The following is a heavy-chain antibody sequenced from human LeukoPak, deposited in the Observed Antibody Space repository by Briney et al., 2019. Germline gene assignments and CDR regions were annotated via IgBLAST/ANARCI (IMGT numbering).Heavy chain of an antibody. J-gene: IGHJ4*02. D-gene: IGHD3-3*01. V-gene: IGHV3-74*01. Sequence: GSLRLSCAASGFTFSSYWMNWVRQAPGKGLVWVSRIASDGSSTTYADSVKGRFSISRDNAKNTLYLQMNSLRAEDTAVYYCAKAPIRRFFPLDYWGQGTLVTVSS. CDR2: IASDGSST. CDR3: AKAPIRRFFPLDY. CDR1: GFTFSSYW.